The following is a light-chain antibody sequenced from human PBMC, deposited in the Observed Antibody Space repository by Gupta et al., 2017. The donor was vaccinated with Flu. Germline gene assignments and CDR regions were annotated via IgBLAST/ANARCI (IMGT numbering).Light chain of an antibody. CDR3: QQSEIWPLT. V-gene: IGKV1D-12*01. CDR1: QSVLSR. J-gene: IGKJ4*01. Sequence: PAFVSVSAGDTVTITCRASQSVLSRLVWYQQKPGKAPRLLIPSISMVPTGIPPRFSGSGSDTDFTLTISSLQSEDFAPYFCQQSEIWPLTFGGGTTVEI. CDR2: SIS.